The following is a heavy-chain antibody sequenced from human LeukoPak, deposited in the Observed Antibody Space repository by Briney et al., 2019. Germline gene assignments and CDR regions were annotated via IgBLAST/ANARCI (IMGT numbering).Heavy chain of an antibody. CDR1: GGSISSGGYY. V-gene: IGHV4-31*03. CDR3: ARMGIAAAGTSSFFDY. D-gene: IGHD6-13*01. CDR2: IYYSGST. Sequence: PSQTLSLTCTVSGGSISSGGYYWSWIRQHPGKGLEWIGYIYYSGSTYYNPPLRSRVTISVDTSKNQFSLKLSSVTAADTAVYYCARMGIAAAGTSSFFDYWGQGTLVTVSS. J-gene: IGHJ4*02.